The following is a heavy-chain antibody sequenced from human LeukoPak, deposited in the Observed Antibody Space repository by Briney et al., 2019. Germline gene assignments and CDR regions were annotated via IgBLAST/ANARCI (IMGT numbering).Heavy chain of an antibody. CDR1: GFIFSSYS. D-gene: IGHD2/OR15-2a*01. J-gene: IGHJ4*02. CDR3: ARDFYDGFALDY. V-gene: IGHV3-21*03. Sequence: GGSLRLSCAASGFIFSSYSMNWVRQAPGKGLEWVSSISSSSSYIYYTDSVKGRFTISRDNARNSLYLQMDNLRAEDTGVYYCARDFYDGFALDYWGQGTLVTVSS. CDR2: ISSSSSYI.